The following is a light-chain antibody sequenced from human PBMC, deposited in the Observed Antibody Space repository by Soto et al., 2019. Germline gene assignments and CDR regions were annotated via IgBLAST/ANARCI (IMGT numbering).Light chain of an antibody. J-gene: IGLJ2*01. V-gene: IGLV2-23*03. CDR1: SSDVGSYNL. Sequence: QSALTQPASVSGSPGQSITISCTGTSSDVGSYNLVSWYQQHPGKAPKLIIYEGSKRPSGVSNRFSGSKSGNTASLTISGLQAEDEADYYCCSYAGSTTFVIFGGGTNVTVL. CDR3: CSYAGSTTFVI. CDR2: EGS.